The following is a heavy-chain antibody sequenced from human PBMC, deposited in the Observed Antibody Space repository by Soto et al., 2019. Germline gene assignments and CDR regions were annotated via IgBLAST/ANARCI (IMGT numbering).Heavy chain of an antibody. CDR2: VWYDGSKE. V-gene: IGHV3-33*01. D-gene: IGHD4-17*01. J-gene: IGHJ3*01. Sequence: QVQLVESGGGVVQPGRSLRLSCAASGVTFSGYGMHWVRQAPGKGLEWVAVVWYDGSKEYYADSVKGRFAISRDNSLNTLYLQINSLRAEDTAVYYCARGRGGSYGGNSANFDVWGQGTMVTVSS. CDR1: GVTFSGYG. CDR3: ARGRGGSYGGNSANFDV.